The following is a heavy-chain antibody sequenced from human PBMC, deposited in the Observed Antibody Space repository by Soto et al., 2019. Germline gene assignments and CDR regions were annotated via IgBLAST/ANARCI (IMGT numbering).Heavy chain of an antibody. D-gene: IGHD3-10*01. CDR3: AELDCGSGEGEDFDY. CDR1: GGTFSSYT. Sequence: QVQLVQSGAEVKKPGSSVKVSCKASGGTFSSYTISWVRQAPGQGLEWMGRIIPILGIANYAQKFQGRVTITADKSTSTAYRELSSLRPEDTAVYYCAELDCGSGEGEDFDYWGQGTLVTVSS. J-gene: IGHJ4*02. CDR2: IIPILGIA. V-gene: IGHV1-69*02.